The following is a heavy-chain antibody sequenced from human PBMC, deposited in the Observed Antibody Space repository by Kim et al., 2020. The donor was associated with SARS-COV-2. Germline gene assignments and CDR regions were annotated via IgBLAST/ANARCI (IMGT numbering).Heavy chain of an antibody. V-gene: IGHV3-48*02. D-gene: IGHD6-19*01. CDR3: ARDTPETAVAASFDH. J-gene: IGHJ4*01. CDR2: IRRDSSII. CDR1: GFTFSDYS. Sequence: GGSLRLSCTTSGFTFSDYSMNWVRQTPGKGLEWISYIRRDSSIIYYADSVRGRFTISRDNDKNSLYLQMNSLRDDDSAVYYCARDTPETAVAASFDHWG.